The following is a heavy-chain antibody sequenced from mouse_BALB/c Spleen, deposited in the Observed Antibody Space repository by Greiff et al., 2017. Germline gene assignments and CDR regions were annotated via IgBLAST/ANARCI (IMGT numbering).Heavy chain of an antibody. V-gene: IGHV3-2*02. CDR3: ARGGYYDYAFDY. D-gene: IGHD2-4*01. J-gene: IGHJ2*01. CDR2: ISYSGST. CDR1: GYSITSDYA. Sequence: EVQLQQSGPGLVKPSQSLSLTCTVTGYSITSDYAWNWIRQFPGNKLEWMGYISYSGSTSYNPSLKSRISITRDTSKNQFFLQLNSVTTEDTATYYCARGGYYDYAFDYWGQGTTLTVSS.